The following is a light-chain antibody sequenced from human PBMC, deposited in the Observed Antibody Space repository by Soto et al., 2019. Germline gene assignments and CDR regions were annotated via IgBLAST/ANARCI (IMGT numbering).Light chain of an antibody. CDR1: QTISSAS. Sequence: EIVLTQSPGTLSLSPGERGTLSCRAGQTISSASLAWYQQKPGQAPRLLIYGASNRASGIPDRFSGSGSGTDFTLTITRLEPEDFATYYCQQANSFPLTFGGGTKVEIK. V-gene: IGKV3-20*01. CDR2: GAS. CDR3: QQANSFPLT. J-gene: IGKJ4*01.